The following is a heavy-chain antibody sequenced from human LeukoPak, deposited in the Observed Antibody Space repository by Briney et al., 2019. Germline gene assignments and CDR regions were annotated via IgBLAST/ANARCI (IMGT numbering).Heavy chain of an antibody. V-gene: IGHV4-39*01. Sequence: SETLSLTCTVSGGSISSSSYYWGWIRQPPGKGLEWIGSIYYSGSAYYNPSLKSRVTISVDTSKNQFSLKLSSVTAADTAVYYCARPLRSFYYMDVWGKGTTVTVSS. CDR3: ARPLRSFYYMDV. J-gene: IGHJ6*03. CDR1: GGSISSSSYY. CDR2: IYYSGSA.